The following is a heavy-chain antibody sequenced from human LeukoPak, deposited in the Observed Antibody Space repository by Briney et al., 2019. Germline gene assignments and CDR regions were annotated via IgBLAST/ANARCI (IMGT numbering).Heavy chain of an antibody. V-gene: IGHV1-2*02. J-gene: IGHJ4*02. Sequence: ASVKVSCKASGYTFTGYYMHWVRQAPGQGLEWMGWINPNSGGTNYAQKFQGRVTMTRDTSISTACMELSRLRSDDTAVYYCARGGGYSSSSYDYWGQGTLVTVSS. CDR3: ARGGGYSSSSYDY. CDR2: INPNSGGT. CDR1: GYTFTGYY. D-gene: IGHD6-6*01.